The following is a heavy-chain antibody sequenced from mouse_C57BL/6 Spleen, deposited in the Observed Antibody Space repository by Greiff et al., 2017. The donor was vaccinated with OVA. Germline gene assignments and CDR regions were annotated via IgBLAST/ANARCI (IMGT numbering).Heavy chain of an antibody. CDR3: ASYDGSSYGGVFDY. CDR2: INPNNGGT. D-gene: IGHD1-1*01. J-gene: IGHJ2*01. CDR1: GYTFTDYY. Sequence: EVQLQQSGPELVKPGASVKISCKASGYTFTDYYMNWVKQSHGKSLEWIGDINPNNGGTSYNQKFKGKATLTVDKSSSTAYMELRSLTSEDSAVYDCASYDGSSYGGVFDYWGQGTTLTVSS. V-gene: IGHV1-26*01.